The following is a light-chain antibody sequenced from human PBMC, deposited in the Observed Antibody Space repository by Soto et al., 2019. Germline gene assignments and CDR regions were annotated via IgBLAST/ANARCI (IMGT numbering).Light chain of an antibody. J-gene: IGKJ4*01. V-gene: IGKV3-20*01. CDR3: QQYGSTPLT. CDR1: QSVRSNY. CDR2: DAS. Sequence: EIVLTQSPDTLSLSPGERATLSCRASQSVRSNYLAWYQQKPGQAPRFLIYDASSRATGIPDRFSGSGSGTDFTLTISRLEPEDFAVYYCQQYGSTPLTFCGGTKVESK.